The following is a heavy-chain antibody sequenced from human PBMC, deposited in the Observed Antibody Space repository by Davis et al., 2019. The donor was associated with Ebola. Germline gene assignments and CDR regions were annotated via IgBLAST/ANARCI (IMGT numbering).Heavy chain of an antibody. CDR3: ARDLGMVQEANWFDP. J-gene: IGHJ5*02. CDR2: ISAYNGNT. V-gene: IGHV1-18*01. Sequence: ASVKVSCKGSGYTFTSYAISWVRHAPGQGLEWMGWISAYNGNTNYAQKLQGRVTMTTDTSTSTAYMELRSLRSDDTAVYYCARDLGMVQEANWFDPWGQGTLVTVSS. D-gene: IGHD3-10*01. CDR1: GYTFTSYA.